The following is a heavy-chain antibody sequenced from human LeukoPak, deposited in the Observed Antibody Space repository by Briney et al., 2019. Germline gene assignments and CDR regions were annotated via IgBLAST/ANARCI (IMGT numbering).Heavy chain of an antibody. J-gene: IGHJ4*02. Sequence: GGSLRLSCAASGFTFSGYAMRWVRRAPGKALEWVATVSSDGGNRYYSVSVKGRFTISRDSSKNTLYLQMNSLKAEDTAIYYCAKDRYSDSSGYFAGDYWGQGTLVTVSS. V-gene: IGHV3-30-3*01. CDR1: GFTFSGYA. CDR2: VSSDGGNR. D-gene: IGHD3-22*01. CDR3: AKDRYSDSSGYFAGDY.